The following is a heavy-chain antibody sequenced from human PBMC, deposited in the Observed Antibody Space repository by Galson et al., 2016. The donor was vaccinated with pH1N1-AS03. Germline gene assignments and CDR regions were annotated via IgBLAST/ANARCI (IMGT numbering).Heavy chain of an antibody. J-gene: IGHJ6*03. D-gene: IGHD2-2*01. CDR1: GGSFSTYA. CDR3: AKGNYQLLNYYYMDV. V-gene: IGHV1-69*13. Sequence: SVKVSCKASGGSFSTYAITWVRQAPGQGLEWMGGIIPVVGTTSFAQKFQDRVSINADESTSTAFMELSSLRSEDTAVYYCAKGNYQLLNYYYMDVWGKGTTVTVSS. CDR2: IIPVVGTT.